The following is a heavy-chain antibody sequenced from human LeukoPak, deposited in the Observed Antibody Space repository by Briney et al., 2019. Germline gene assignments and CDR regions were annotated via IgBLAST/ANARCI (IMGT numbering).Heavy chain of an antibody. Sequence: GGSLRLSCAASGFTFDDYAMTWVRQAPGRGLEWVSRINWNGGSTTYADSVKGRFTISRDNAKNSLYLQMNGLRAEDTALYYCATDLYAGTVNWFDPRGQGTLVTVSS. CDR2: INWNGGST. CDR1: GFTFDDYA. CDR3: ATDLYAGTVNWFDP. V-gene: IGHV3-20*04. J-gene: IGHJ5*02. D-gene: IGHD6-13*01.